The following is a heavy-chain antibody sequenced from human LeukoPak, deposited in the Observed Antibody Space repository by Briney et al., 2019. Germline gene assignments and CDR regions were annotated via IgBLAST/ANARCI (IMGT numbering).Heavy chain of an antibody. Sequence: GASVKVSCKASGYTFTIYGISWVRQAPGQGLEWMGWISAYNGNTNYAQTLQGRVTMTTDTSTSTAYMELRSLRSDDTAVYYCARARYYYDSSGYPLLDYWGQGTLVTVSS. V-gene: IGHV1-18*01. CDR2: ISAYNGNT. J-gene: IGHJ4*02. CDR1: GYTFTIYG. D-gene: IGHD3-22*01. CDR3: ARARYYYDSSGYPLLDY.